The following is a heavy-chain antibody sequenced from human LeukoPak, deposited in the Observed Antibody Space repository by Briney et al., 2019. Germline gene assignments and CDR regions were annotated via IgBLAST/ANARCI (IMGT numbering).Heavy chain of an antibody. CDR2: ISAYSGNT. CDR1: GYTFTSYG. D-gene: IGHD6-13*01. CDR3: ARDRRSPAAAERGNDY. J-gene: IGHJ4*02. Sequence: GASVKASCKASGYTFTSYGISWVRQAPGQGLEWMGWISAYSGNTNYAQKLQGRVTMTTDTSTSTAYMELRSLRSDDAAVYYCARDRRSPAAAERGNDYWGQGTLVTVSS. V-gene: IGHV1-18*01.